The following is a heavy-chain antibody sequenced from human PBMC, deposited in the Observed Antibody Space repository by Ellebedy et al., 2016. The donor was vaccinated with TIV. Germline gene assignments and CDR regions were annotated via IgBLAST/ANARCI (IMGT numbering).Heavy chain of an antibody. Sequence: GESLKISCAASGFTFSSYAMSWVRQAPGKGLEWVSTISGSGSHTYYADSVKGRFTISRDNSKNTLYVQMNSLRGEDTAVYYCAKASGNTGKTNYYFDYWGQGTLVTVSS. D-gene: IGHD2-8*02. CDR1: GFTFSSYA. CDR2: ISGSGSHT. J-gene: IGHJ4*02. V-gene: IGHV3-23*01. CDR3: AKASGNTGKTNYYFDY.